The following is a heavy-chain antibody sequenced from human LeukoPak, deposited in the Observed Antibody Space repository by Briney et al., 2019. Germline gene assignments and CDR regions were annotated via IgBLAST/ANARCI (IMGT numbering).Heavy chain of an antibody. Sequence: GGSLRLSCAASGFTFSSYAMSWVRQAPGKGLEWVSAISGSGGSTYYADSVKGRFTISRDNSKNTLYLQMNSLRAEDTAVYYCAKMYGSGSYSVWYFDYWGQGTLVTVS. CDR3: AKMYGSGSYSVWYFDY. V-gene: IGHV3-23*01. D-gene: IGHD3-10*01. CDR2: ISGSGGST. J-gene: IGHJ4*02. CDR1: GFTFSSYA.